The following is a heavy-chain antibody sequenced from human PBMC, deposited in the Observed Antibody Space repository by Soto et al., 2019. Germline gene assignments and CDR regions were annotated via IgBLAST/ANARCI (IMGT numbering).Heavy chain of an antibody. CDR2: INPNGGST. CDR3: ARGLGSGDY. V-gene: IGHV1-46*03. J-gene: IGHJ4*02. Sequence: QVQLVQSGAEVKKPGASVKVSCKAAGYTLTNFYIHWVRQAPGQGLEWMGIINPNGGSTNYAHNFHGRGTIPRDTSTSTFYMVLSSLRSEDTAVYYCARGLGSGDYWGRGTLVTVSS. D-gene: IGHD6-25*01. CDR1: GYTLTNFY.